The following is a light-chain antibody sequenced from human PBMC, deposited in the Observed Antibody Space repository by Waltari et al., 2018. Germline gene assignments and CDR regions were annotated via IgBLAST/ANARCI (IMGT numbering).Light chain of an antibody. V-gene: IGKV1-5*03. CDR1: QIISSW. CDR3: QQYNSYPLT. CDR2: KAS. Sequence: DIQMTQSPSTLSASVGDRVTITCRASQIISSWLAWYQQKPVKAPKLLIYKASSLESGVPSRFSGSGSGTEFTLTISSLQPDDFATYYCQQYNSYPLTFGGGTKVEIK. J-gene: IGKJ4*01.